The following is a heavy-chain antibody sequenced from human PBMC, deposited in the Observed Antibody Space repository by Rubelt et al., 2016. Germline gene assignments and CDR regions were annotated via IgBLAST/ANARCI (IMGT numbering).Heavy chain of an antibody. J-gene: IGHJ4*02. Sequence: QVQLVQSGAEVKKPGASVKVSCKASGYTFTSYGLRWLRQAPGQGLEWMGWISAYNGHTNYAQKLQGRVTMTTDTSTSTAYMELRSLRSDDTAVYYCARVEYYYDSSGYSDYWGQGTLVTVSS. D-gene: IGHD3-22*01. CDR2: ISAYNGHT. CDR3: ARVEYYYDSSGYSDY. V-gene: IGHV1-18*01. CDR1: GYTFTSYG.